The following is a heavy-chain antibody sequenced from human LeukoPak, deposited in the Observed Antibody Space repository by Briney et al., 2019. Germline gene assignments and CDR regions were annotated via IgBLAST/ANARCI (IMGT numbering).Heavy chain of an antibody. Sequence: PGGSLRLSCAASGFTFSSYAMSWVRQAPGKGLEWVANIKQDGSEKYYVDSVKGRFTISRDNAKNSLYLQMNSLRAEDTAVYYCARAAMATSIDYWGQGTLVTVSS. V-gene: IGHV3-7*01. J-gene: IGHJ4*02. CDR1: GFTFSSYA. CDR2: IKQDGSEK. CDR3: ARAAMATSIDY. D-gene: IGHD5-18*01.